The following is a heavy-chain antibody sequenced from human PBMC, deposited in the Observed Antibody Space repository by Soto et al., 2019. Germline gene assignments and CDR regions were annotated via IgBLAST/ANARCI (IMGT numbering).Heavy chain of an antibody. CDR3: ARDSSGWYVGYYYAMDV. V-gene: IGHV3-21*01. CDR1: GLSFSIYA. J-gene: IGHJ6*02. Sequence: PGGSLRLSCAASGLSFSIYAMSWVRQAPGKGLEWVSTIRKNIESTHYADSVRGRFTISRDNAKNSLYLQMNSLRAEDTAVYYCARDSSGWYVGYYYAMDVWGQGTTVTVSS. CDR2: IRKNIEST. D-gene: IGHD6-19*01.